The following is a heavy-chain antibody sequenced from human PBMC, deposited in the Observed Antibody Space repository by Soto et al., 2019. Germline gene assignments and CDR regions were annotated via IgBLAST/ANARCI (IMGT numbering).Heavy chain of an antibody. CDR1: GFRFSEHA. CDR3: SRGSFGYYGP. D-gene: IGHD2-2*03. CDR2: IRNTPYGGTT. Sequence: SCNCSGFRFSEHAMTWVRQAPGKGLEWVGFIRNTPYGGTTDYAASVRGRFTISRDDSASIAYLQMNSLKTEDSGLYYCSRGSFGYYGPWGPGTLVTVSS. J-gene: IGHJ5*02. V-gene: IGHV3-49*04.